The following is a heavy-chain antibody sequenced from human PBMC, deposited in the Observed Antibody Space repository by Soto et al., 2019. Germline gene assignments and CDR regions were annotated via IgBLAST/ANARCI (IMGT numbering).Heavy chain of an antibody. V-gene: IGHV2-5*02. CDR1: GFSLSTSGVG. CDR2: IYWDDDK. J-gene: IGHJ3*02. D-gene: IGHD7-27*01. Sequence: SGPTLVKPTQTLTLTCTFSGFSLSTSGVGVGWIRQPPGKALEWLALIYWDDDKRYSPSLKSRLTITKDTSKNQVVLTMTNMDPVDTATYYCAHRPGKPLGIRGDAFDIWGQGTMVTVSS. CDR3: AHRPGKPLGIRGDAFDI.